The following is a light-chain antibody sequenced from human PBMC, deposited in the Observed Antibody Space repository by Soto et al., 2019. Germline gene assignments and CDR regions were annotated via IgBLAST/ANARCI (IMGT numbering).Light chain of an antibody. CDR2: DAS. Sequence: EIVLTQSPATLYLSPGERATLSCLDSESVGSYFAWYQHMPGQTPRLLLSDASKVATGIPARFSGSWSGTDFTLTISSLEPEDFAVYYCQQRSSWPPLTFGGGTEVEIK. J-gene: IGKJ4*01. CDR1: ESVGSY. CDR3: QQRSSWPPLT. V-gene: IGKV3-11*01.